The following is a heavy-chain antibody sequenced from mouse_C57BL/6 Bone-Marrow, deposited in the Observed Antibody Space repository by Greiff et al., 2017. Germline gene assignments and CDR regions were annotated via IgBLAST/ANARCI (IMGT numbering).Heavy chain of an antibody. CDR2: IDPEDGDT. D-gene: IGHD1-1*01. Sequence: EVQLQQSGAELVRPGASVKLSCTASGFNIKDYYMHWVKQRPEQGLEWIGRIDPEDGDTEYAPKFQGKATMTADPSSNTAYLQLSSLTSEDTAVYYCTTKDYYGRFDYWGQGTTLTVSS. CDR1: GFNIKDYY. V-gene: IGHV14-1*01. CDR3: TTKDYYGRFDY. J-gene: IGHJ2*01.